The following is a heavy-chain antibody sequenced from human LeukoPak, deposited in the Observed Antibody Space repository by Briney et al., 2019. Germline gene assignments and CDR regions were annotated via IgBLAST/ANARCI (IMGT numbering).Heavy chain of an antibody. Sequence: GGSLRLSCAASGFTFGSYGMHWVRQAPGKGLEWVTFIRSDGSNKYYADSVKGRFTISRDNSKNTLYLQMNTLIADDTAVYYCARDWGVEARPGYMDVWGKGTTVTVSS. CDR3: ARDWGVEARPGYMDV. D-gene: IGHD6-6*01. CDR2: IRSDGSNK. V-gene: IGHV3-30*02. J-gene: IGHJ6*03. CDR1: GFTFGSYG.